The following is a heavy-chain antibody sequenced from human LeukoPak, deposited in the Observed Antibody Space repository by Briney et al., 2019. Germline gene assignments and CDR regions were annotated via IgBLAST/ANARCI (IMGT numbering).Heavy chain of an antibody. CDR1: GFIFRNFA. D-gene: IGHD1-26*01. CDR3: AREEQELVRDYYYYMDV. Sequence: GGSLRLSCPASGFIFRNFAMHWVRQAPGKGLEWVALISFDGSHTYYADSMKGRFTISRDNSRNVLYLQMTSLRGDDSAVYYCAREEQELVRDYYYYMDVWGKGTTVTVSS. V-gene: IGHV3-30*01. CDR2: ISFDGSHT. J-gene: IGHJ6*03.